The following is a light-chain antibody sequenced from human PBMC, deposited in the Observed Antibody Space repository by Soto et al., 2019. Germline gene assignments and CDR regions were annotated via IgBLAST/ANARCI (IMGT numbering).Light chain of an antibody. CDR1: QSVSSY. V-gene: IGKV3-11*01. CDR3: QQRSNWPPVFT. CDR2: DAS. J-gene: IGKJ3*01. Sequence: EIVLTQSPATLSLSPGESATLSCRASQSVSSYLAWYQQKPGQAPRLLIYDASNRATGITARFSGSGSGTDFTLTISSLAPEDFAVYSCQQRSNWPPVFTFGPGTKVDIK.